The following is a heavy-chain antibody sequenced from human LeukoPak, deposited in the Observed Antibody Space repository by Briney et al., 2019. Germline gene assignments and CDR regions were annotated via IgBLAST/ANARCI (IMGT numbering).Heavy chain of an antibody. J-gene: IGHJ3*02. D-gene: IGHD2-2*02. CDR3: ARVRFFHCSSTSCYTGSTPYDAFDI. V-gene: IGHV1-69*05. CDR1: GGTFSSSA. CDR2: IIPVFVIA. Sequence: AASVKVSCKAPGGTFSSSATSRVRQAPGQGLEWMGGIIPVFVIANSAQKFQGRVTITTDESTSTAYMELSSLRSEDTAVYYCARVRFFHCSSTSCYTGSTPYDAFDIWGQGTMVTVSS.